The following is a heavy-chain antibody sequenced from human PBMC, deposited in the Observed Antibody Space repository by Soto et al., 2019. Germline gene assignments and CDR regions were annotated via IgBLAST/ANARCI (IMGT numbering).Heavy chain of an antibody. CDR1: GYTFTTFG. Sequence: QVQLVQSGGEVKKPGASVKVSCKASGYTFTTFGITWVRQVPGRGLEWLGWISTSTGNTNYAQNLQGRLTLTTDTSTRTAYMELRSLTSDDTAVYYCARSPRVIVTAKGTLDFWGQGTLITVSS. CDR2: ISTSTGNT. D-gene: IGHD2-21*02. V-gene: IGHV1-18*04. J-gene: IGHJ4*02. CDR3: ARSPRVIVTAKGTLDF.